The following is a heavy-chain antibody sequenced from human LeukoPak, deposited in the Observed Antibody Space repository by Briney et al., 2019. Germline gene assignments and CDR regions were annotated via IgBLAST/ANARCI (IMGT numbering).Heavy chain of an antibody. V-gene: IGHV3-23*01. CDR1: GFTFSSYA. J-gene: IGHJ5*02. CDR2: ISGSGGST. CDR3: AKDRIAKSPPKSNWFDP. D-gene: IGHD6-13*01. Sequence: PGGSLRLSCAASGFTFSSYAMSWVRQAPGKGLEWVSAISGSGGSTYYADSVKGRFTISRDNSKNTLYLQMNSLRAEDTAVYYCAKDRIAKSPPKSNWFDPWGQGTLVTVSS.